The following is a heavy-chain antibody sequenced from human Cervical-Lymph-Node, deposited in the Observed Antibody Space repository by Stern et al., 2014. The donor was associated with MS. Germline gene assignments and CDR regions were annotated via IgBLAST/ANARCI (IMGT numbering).Heavy chain of an antibody. V-gene: IGHV5-51*03. D-gene: IGHD6-19*01. J-gene: IGHJ3*02. CDR2: IYPGDSDT. Sequence: VQLVQSGAEVKTPGESLKISCKGSGYRFSSYWIGWVRQMPGKGLEWMGIIYPGDSDTRYSPSFQGQVTISADKSISTAYLQWSSLKASDTAMYYCARRGIAVGDAFDIWGQGTMVTVSS. CDR1: GYRFSSYW. CDR3: ARRGIAVGDAFDI.